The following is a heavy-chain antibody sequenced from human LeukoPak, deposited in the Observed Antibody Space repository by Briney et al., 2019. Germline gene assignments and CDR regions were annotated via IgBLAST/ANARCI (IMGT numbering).Heavy chain of an antibody. V-gene: IGHV3-30*04. J-gene: IGHJ4*02. CDR2: ISYDGSNK. CDR3: AKLGVYGSGSYYVDY. D-gene: IGHD3-10*01. Sequence: GGSLRLSCAASGFTFSSYAMHWVRQAPGKGLEWVAVISYDGSNKYYADSVKGRFTISRDNSKNTLYLQMNSLRAEDTAVYYCAKLGVYGSGSYYVDYWGQGTLVTVST. CDR1: GFTFSSYA.